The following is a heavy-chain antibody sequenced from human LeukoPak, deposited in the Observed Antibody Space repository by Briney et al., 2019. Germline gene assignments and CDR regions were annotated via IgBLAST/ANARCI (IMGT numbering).Heavy chain of an antibody. CDR2: IRYDGSNK. J-gene: IGHJ5*02. CDR3: ARDQIGSSWYGH. D-gene: IGHD6-13*01. V-gene: IGHV3-30*02. CDR1: GFTFSSYG. Sequence: GGSLRLSCAASGFTFSSYGMHWVRQAPGKGLEWVTFIRYDGSNKYYADSVKGRFTISRDNSKNTLNLHMNSLRAEDTAVYYCARDQIGSSWYGHWGQGTLVTVSS.